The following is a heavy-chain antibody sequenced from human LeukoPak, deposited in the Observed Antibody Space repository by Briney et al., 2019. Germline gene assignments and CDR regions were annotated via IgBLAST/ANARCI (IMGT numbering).Heavy chain of an antibody. V-gene: IGHV3-11*01. CDR1: GFTVSNNY. D-gene: IGHD6-19*01. CDR3: ARDLNSGWYLNRSIGGVDF. Sequence: PGGSLRLSCVASGFTVSNNYMTWVRQAPGKGLEWISYINTSGDTIYYADSVRGRFTISRDNAKNSLYLQMNSLRAEDTAVYYCARDLNSGWYLNRSIGGVDFWGQGTLVTVSS. J-gene: IGHJ4*02. CDR2: INTSGDTI.